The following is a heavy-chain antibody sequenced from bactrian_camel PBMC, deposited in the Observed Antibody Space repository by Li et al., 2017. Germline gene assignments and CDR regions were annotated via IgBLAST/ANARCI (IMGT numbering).Heavy chain of an antibody. CDR2: IYVTSIGTVG. V-gene: IGHV3S6*01. CDR3: AAKFTGDDWSREALSSRQYTY. Sequence: VQLVESGGGSVQPGGSLRLTCVVSGLTFTSRCVTWFRQVPGMKREGVAGIYVTSIGTVGTAIADSVKGRFTISRGNAKNTVTLQMDSLKPEDTAMYYCAAKFTGDDWSREALSSRQYTYWGRGTQVTVS. D-gene: IGHD1*01. J-gene: IGHJ4*01. CDR1: GLTFTSRC.